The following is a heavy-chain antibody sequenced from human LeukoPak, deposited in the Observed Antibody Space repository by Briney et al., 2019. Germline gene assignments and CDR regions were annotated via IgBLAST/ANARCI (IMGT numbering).Heavy chain of an antibody. Sequence: ASVKVSCKASGNTFTDYYMHWVRQAPGQGLEWMGWINPNSGGTNYAQKFQGRVTMTRDTSISTAYMELSRLRSDDTAVYYCARVGERWLQFAGFFVYWGQGTLVTVSS. CDR2: INPNSGGT. V-gene: IGHV1-2*02. D-gene: IGHD5-24*01. CDR3: ARVGERWLQFAGFFVY. CDR1: GNTFTDYY. J-gene: IGHJ4*02.